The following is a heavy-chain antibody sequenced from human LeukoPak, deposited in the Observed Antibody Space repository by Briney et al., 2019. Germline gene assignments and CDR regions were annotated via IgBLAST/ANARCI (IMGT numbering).Heavy chain of an antibody. Sequence: GESLKISRKGSGYSFTSYWIGWVRQMPGKGLEWVGIIYPGDSDTRYSPSFQGQVTISADKSISTAYLQWSSLKASDTAMYYCARAEGRDSRGWYIDYFDYWGQGTLVTVSS. J-gene: IGHJ4*02. D-gene: IGHD6-19*01. CDR2: IYPGDSDT. CDR3: ARAEGRDSRGWYIDYFDY. V-gene: IGHV5-51*01. CDR1: GYSFTSYW.